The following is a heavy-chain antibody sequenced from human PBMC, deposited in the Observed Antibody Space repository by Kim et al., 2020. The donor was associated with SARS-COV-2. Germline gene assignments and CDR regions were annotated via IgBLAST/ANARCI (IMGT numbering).Heavy chain of an antibody. Sequence: GGSLRLSCAASGFTFSSYAMHWVRQAPGKGLEWVAVISYDGSNKYYADSVKGRFTISRDNSKNTLYLQMNSLRAEDTAVYYCARLPHAVEPVLGGQGTLVTVSS. CDR2: ISYDGSNK. CDR1: GFTFSSYA. D-gene: IGHD1-1*01. J-gene: IGHJ4*02. V-gene: IGHV3-30*04. CDR3: ARLPHAVEPVL.